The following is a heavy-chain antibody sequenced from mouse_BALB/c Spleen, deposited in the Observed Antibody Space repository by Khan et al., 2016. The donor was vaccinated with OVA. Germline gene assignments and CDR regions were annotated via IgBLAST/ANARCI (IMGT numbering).Heavy chain of an antibody. V-gene: IGHV1S135*01. CDR2: IDPFSGGT. J-gene: IGHJ3*01. Sequence: EVQLQQSGPELMKPGSSVKISCKASGYSFTSYYIHWVMQSHGKSLEWIGYIDPFSGGTTYNQNFKGMSTLTVDKSSSTAYIHLSNLTSEDSAVYYCTRHGYVSWFTYWGQGTLVTVSA. CDR1: GYSFTSYY. D-gene: IGHD2-2*01. CDR3: TRHGYVSWFTY.